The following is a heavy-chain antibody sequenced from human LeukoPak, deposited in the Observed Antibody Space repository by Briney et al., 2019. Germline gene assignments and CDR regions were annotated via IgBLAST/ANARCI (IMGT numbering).Heavy chain of an antibody. CDR3: ARDSLPAANYGMDV. V-gene: IGHV1-2*02. CDR2: INPNSGGT. CDR1: GYTLTGYY. D-gene: IGHD2-2*01. J-gene: IGHJ6*02. Sequence: GASVKDSSKASGYTLTGYYMHWVRQAPGQGLEWMGWINPNSGGTNYTQKFQGRVTMTRDTSISTAYMELSRLRSDDTAVYYCARDSLPAANYGMDVWGQGTTVTVSS.